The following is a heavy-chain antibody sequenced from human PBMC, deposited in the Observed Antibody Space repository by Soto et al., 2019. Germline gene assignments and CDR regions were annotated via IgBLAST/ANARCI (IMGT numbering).Heavy chain of an antibody. CDR3: AKASAILFPWFDP. D-gene: IGHD2-2*02. V-gene: IGHV3-23*01. J-gene: IGHJ5*02. CDR2: ISGSGGST. CDR1: GFTFSRYA. Sequence: GGSLRLSCAASGFTFSRYAMSWVRQAPGKGLEWVSAISGSGGSTYYADSVKGRFTISRDHSKNTLYLQMNGLRAEDTTVYYCAKASAILFPWFDPWGQGTLVTVSS.